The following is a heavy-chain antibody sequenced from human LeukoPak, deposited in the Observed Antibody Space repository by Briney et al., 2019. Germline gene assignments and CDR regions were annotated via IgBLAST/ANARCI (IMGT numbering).Heavy chain of an antibody. J-gene: IGHJ4*02. Sequence: GRSLRLSCAASGFTFSSYSMNWVRQAPGKGLEWVSSISSSSSYIYYADSVKGRFTISRDNAKNSLYLQMNSLRAEDTAVYYCAREGPRTEYYYDSSGSDYFDYWGQGTLVTVSS. CDR2: ISSSSSYI. CDR3: AREGPRTEYYYDSSGSDYFDY. CDR1: GFTFSSYS. D-gene: IGHD3-22*01. V-gene: IGHV3-21*01.